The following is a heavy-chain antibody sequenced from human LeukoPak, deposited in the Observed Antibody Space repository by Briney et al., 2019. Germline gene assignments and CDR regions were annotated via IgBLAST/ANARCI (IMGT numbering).Heavy chain of an antibody. J-gene: IGHJ4*02. D-gene: IGHD3-16*01. CDR3: AKDGVVTITFEY. CDR2: ISGSGGST. CDR1: GFTFSRYA. V-gene: IGHV3-23*01. Sequence: PGGSLRLSCTASGFTFSRYAMSWVRQAPGKGLEWVSVISGSGGSTFYGDSVKGRFTISRDNSKNTLYLQMNSLRAEDTAVYYCAKDGVVTITFEYWGQGTLVTVSS.